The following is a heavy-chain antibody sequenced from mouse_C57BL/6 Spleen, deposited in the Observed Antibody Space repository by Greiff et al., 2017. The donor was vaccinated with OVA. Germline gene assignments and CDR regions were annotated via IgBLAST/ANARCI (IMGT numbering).Heavy chain of an antibody. CDR1: GFTFSDYG. Sequence: EVNLVESGGGLVKPGGSLELSCAASGFTFSDYGMHWVRQAPEKGLEWVAYISSGSSTIYYADTVKGRFTISRDNAKNTLFLQMTSLRSEDTAMYYCARPAYYSNYGAWFAYWGQWTLVTVSA. V-gene: IGHV5-17*01. CDR3: ARPAYYSNYGAWFAY. J-gene: IGHJ3*01. D-gene: IGHD2-5*01. CDR2: ISSGSSTI.